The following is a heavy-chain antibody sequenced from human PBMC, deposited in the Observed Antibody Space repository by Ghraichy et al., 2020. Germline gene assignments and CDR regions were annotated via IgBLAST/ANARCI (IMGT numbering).Heavy chain of an antibody. V-gene: IGHV2-70*04. J-gene: IGHJ4*02. Sequence: SGPTLVKPTQTLTLTCTFSGFSLSTSGMRVSWIRQPPGKALEWLARIDWDDDKFYSTSLKTRLTISKDTSKNQVVLTMTNMDPVDTATYYCARISGYCSGGSCSYYFDYWGQGTLVTVSS. D-gene: IGHD2-15*01. CDR2: IDWDDDK. CDR1: GFSLSTSGMR. CDR3: ARISGYCSGGSCSYYFDY.